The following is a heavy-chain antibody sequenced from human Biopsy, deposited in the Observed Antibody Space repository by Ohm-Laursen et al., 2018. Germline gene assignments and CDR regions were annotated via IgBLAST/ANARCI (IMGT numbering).Heavy chain of an antibody. Sequence: LVKVSCKVPGGTFSNYGVNWVRQAPGQGLEWPGGNIPILGTGNYAQKFQDRVTVAADTSTSTATMELRSLRSDDTAVYYCATKLTGYFHHWGQGTLVIVSS. J-gene: IGHJ1*01. CDR2: NIPILGTG. V-gene: IGHV1-69*06. CDR3: ATKLTGYFHH. CDR1: GGTFSNYG. D-gene: IGHD3-9*01.